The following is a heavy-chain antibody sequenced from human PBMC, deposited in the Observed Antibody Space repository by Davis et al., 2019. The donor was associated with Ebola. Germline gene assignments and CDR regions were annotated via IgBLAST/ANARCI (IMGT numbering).Heavy chain of an antibody. J-gene: IGHJ4*02. CDR1: GGSVGSSSYY. CDR2: VYYTGST. CDR3: ARRGEQWLADFGY. V-gene: IGHV4-61*01. D-gene: IGHD6-19*01. Sequence: SETLSLTCTVSGGSVGSSSYYWTWIRQPPGKGLEWIGYVYYTGSTNYHPSLKSRVTISVDTSKNQFSLKLSSVTAADTAVYYCARRGEQWLADFGYWGQGTLVTVSS.